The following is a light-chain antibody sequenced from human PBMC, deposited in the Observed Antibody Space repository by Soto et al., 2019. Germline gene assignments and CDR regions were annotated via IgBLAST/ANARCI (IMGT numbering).Light chain of an antibody. CDR2: EVT. Sequence: QSALTQPPSASGSPGQSVTISCTGTSNDVGGYNFVSWYHHHPGKAPKLIIYEVTKRPSGVPNRFSGSKSGNTASLTVSGLQAEDEADYYYNSYAGSTTYVFGTGTKFTVL. V-gene: IGLV2-8*01. J-gene: IGLJ1*01. CDR1: SNDVGGYNF. CDR3: NSYAGSTTYV.